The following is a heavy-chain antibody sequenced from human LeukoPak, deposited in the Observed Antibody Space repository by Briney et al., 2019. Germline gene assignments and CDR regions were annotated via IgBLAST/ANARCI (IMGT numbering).Heavy chain of an antibody. Sequence: PSETLSLTCTVSGGSISSSSYYWGWIRQPPGKGLEWIGSIYYSGSTYYNPSLKSRVTISVDTSKNQFSLKLSSVTAADTAVYYCARSSSGRYYYYYYMDVWGKGTTVTISS. V-gene: IGHV4-39*07. J-gene: IGHJ6*03. CDR2: IYYSGST. CDR1: GGSISSSSYY. CDR3: ARSSSGRYYYYYYMDV. D-gene: IGHD6-19*01.